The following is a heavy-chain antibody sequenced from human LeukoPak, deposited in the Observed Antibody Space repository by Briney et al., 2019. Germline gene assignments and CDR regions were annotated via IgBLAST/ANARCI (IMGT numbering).Heavy chain of an antibody. Sequence: PSETLSLTCAVYGGSFSDYYWSWIRQPPGKGQEWMGEINHSGSTNYNPSLKSRVTISIDTSKNQFSLKLSSVTAADTAVYYCANVWGSYRYNYYGMDVWGQGTTVTVSS. CDR3: ANVWGSYRYNYYGMDV. V-gene: IGHV4-34*01. J-gene: IGHJ6*02. CDR1: GGSFSDYY. D-gene: IGHD3-16*02. CDR2: INHSGST.